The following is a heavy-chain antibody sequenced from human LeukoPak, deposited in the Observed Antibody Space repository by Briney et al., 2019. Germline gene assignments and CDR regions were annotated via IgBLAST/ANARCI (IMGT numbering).Heavy chain of an antibody. J-gene: IGHJ4*02. Sequence: ASVKISCKTSGYTFTGYYMHWVRQAPGHGLEWMGWINPNRGGTNYGQKFQGRVTMTRDTSISTAYKELSRLRSDDTAVYYCAGQGIVGATRAEHFYCWGQGTLVTVSS. CDR3: AGQGIVGATRAEHFYC. D-gene: IGHD1-26*01. V-gene: IGHV1-2*02. CDR2: INPNRGGT. CDR1: GYTFTGYY.